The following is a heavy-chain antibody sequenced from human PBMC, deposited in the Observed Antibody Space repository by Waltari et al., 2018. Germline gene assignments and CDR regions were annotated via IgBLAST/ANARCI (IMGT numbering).Heavy chain of an antibody. J-gene: IGHJ6*02. CDR1: GGTFSSYA. V-gene: IGHV1-69*01. Sequence: QVQLVQSGAEVKKPGSSVKVSCKASGGTFSSYAISWVRQAPGQGLEWMGGIIPIFGTANYAQKFQGRVTITADESTSTAYMELSSLRSEDTAVYYCARDGPDIVANEGGYGMDVWGQGTTVTVSS. D-gene: IGHD5-12*01. CDR2: IIPIFGTA. CDR3: ARDGPDIVANEGGYGMDV.